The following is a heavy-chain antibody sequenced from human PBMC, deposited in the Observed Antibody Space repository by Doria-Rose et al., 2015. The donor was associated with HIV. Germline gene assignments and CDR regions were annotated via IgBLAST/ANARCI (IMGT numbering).Heavy chain of an antibody. CDR3: SRLVGSLRGVVPDT. D-gene: IGHD3-10*01. CDR1: HGSFSDNF. CDR2: INDSGRT. V-gene: IGHV4-34*01. J-gene: IGHJ5*02. Sequence: QVQLQQWGSGLLKPSETLSLTCGVLHGSFSDNFWSWIRQTPGKGLEWIGEINDSGRTTNSPPLRSRVTISIDPSKNQFSLKLGSVTAADTGVYFCSRLVGSLRGVVPDTWGQGTLVTVSS.